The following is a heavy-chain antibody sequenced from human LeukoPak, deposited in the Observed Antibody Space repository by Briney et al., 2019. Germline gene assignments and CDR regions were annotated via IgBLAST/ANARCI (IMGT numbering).Heavy chain of an antibody. CDR3: ARGKSRGSHIDY. Sequence: PSETLSLTCTVSDYSISSGYGYYWGWIRQPPGKGLEWIGSIYHSGSTYYNPSLKSRVTISVDTSKNQFSLRLRSVTAADTAVYYCARGKSRGSHIDYWGQGTLVTVSS. CDR2: IYHSGST. CDR1: DYSISSGYGYY. J-gene: IGHJ4*02. D-gene: IGHD1-26*01. V-gene: IGHV4-38-2*02.